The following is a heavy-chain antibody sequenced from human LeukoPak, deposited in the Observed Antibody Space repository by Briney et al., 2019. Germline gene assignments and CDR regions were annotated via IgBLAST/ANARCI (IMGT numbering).Heavy chain of an antibody. J-gene: IGHJ4*02. Sequence: GASVKVSCKASGYTFTSYYMHWVRQAPGQGLEWMGIINPSGGSTSYAQKFQGRFTMTMDTSTSTVYMELSSLRSEDTAVYYCASRSGSTPYYFDYWGQGTLVTVSS. CDR1: GYTFTSYY. D-gene: IGHD3-3*01. CDR3: ASRSGSTPYYFDY. V-gene: IGHV1-46*01. CDR2: INPSGGST.